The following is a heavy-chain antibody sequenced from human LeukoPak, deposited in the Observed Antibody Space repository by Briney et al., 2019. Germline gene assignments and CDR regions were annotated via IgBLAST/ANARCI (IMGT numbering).Heavy chain of an antibody. CDR1: GVSFDDYY. V-gene: IGHV4-34*01. CDR3: TRMTTGHDY. Sequence: SETLSLTCAVSGVSFDDYYWSWVRQTPGKGPEWLGEINHSGYTNDSPSLKSRVTLSIDTSRKQFSLNLRSVTVADAGIYYCTRMTTGHDYWGQGTLVTVSS. CDR2: INHSGYT. J-gene: IGHJ4*02. D-gene: IGHD4-17*01.